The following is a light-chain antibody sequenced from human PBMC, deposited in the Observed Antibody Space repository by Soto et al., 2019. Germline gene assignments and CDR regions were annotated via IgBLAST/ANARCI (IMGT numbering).Light chain of an antibody. V-gene: IGLV2-14*01. CDR3: SSYTDSSNYV. CDR1: MRDVGAYNL. J-gene: IGLJ1*01. CDR2: QVT. Sequence: QSVLTQPASVSGSPGQSITISCAGTMRDVGAYNLVSWYQQQPGKAPKLMIYQVTNRPSGVSNRFSGSRSGNTASLTISGLQAEDEADYYCSSYTDSSNYVFGTGTKVTVL.